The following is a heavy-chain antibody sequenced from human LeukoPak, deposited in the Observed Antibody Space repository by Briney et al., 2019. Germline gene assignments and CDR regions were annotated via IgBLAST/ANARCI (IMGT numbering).Heavy chain of an antibody. CDR2: ISSSGTTI. J-gene: IGHJ4*02. CDR1: GFTFSSYE. D-gene: IGHD1-1*01. CDR3: AREQRAIDY. Sequence: GSLRLSCAASGFTFSSYEMNWVRQAPGKGLEWVSYISSSGTTIYYADSVKGRFTISRDNAKNSLYLQMNSLRAEDTGVYYCAREQRAIDYWGQGTLVTVSS. V-gene: IGHV3-48*03.